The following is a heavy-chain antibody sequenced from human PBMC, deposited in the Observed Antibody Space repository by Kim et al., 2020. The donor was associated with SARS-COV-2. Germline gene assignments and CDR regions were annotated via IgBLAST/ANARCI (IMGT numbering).Heavy chain of an antibody. J-gene: IGHJ5*02. D-gene: IGHD4-17*01. CDR1: GFTVSSSY. V-gene: IGHV3-53*01. CDR2: IYGGGST. Sequence: GGSLRLSCAASGFTVSSSYMSWVRQAPGKGLEWDSVIYGGGSTYYADSVKGRFTISRDNSKNTVYLQMNSLRGEDTAVYYCARSFGDYIWFDPWGQGTLV. CDR3: ARSFGDYIWFDP.